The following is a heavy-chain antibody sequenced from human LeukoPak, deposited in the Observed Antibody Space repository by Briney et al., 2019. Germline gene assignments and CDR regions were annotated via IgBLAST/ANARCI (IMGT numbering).Heavy chain of an antibody. Sequence: QPGGSLRLSCAASGFTFSSYEMNWVRQAPGRGLEWVSYISGSGVTMYYADSVKGRFTISRDDAKNSLYLQMNRLRAEDTAVYYCAREDIRLDYFDYWGQGTLVIVSS. J-gene: IGHJ4*02. CDR3: AREDIRLDYFDY. CDR1: GFTFSSYE. V-gene: IGHV3-48*03. CDR2: ISGSGVTM. D-gene: IGHD6-19*01.